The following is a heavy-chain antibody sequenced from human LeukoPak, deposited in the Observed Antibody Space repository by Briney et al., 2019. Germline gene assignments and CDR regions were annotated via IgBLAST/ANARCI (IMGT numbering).Heavy chain of an antibody. J-gene: IGHJ4*02. CDR1: GGTFTGYA. V-gene: IGHV1-69*05. D-gene: IGHD6-19*01. CDR3: ARNHRIAVAGTWINYFDY. CDR2: IIPIFGTA. Sequence: SVKVSCKASGGTFTGYAISWVRQAPAQGLEWMGGIIPIFGTANYAQKFQGRVTITTDESTSTAYMELSSLRSEDTAVYYCARNHRIAVAGTWINYFDYWGQGTLVTVSS.